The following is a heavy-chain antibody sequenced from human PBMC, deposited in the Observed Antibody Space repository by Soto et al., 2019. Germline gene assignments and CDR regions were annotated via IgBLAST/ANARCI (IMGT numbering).Heavy chain of an antibody. CDR2: ISGSGGST. CDR3: AKESMVRGVIPGYNWLDP. V-gene: IGHV3-23*01. D-gene: IGHD3-10*01. J-gene: IGHJ5*02. CDR1: GFTFSSYA. Sequence: GGSLRLSCAASGFTFSSYAMSWVRQAPGKGLEWVSAISGSGGSTYYADSVKGRFTISRDNSKNTLYLQMNSLRAEDTAVYYCAKESMVRGVIPGYNWLDPWGQGTLVTVS.